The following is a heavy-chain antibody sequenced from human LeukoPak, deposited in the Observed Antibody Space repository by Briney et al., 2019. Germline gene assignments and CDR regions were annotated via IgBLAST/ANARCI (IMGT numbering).Heavy chain of an antibody. CDR2: IYSDGITT. V-gene: IGHV3-74*01. CDR3: TRRGMALDAFDV. CDR1: GFTFSSYW. J-gene: IGHJ3*01. Sequence: GGSLRLSCAASGFTFSSYWMHWVRQAPGKGLVWVSRIYSDGITTNYADPVKGRFTISRDNAKNTLYLQMDSLRAEDTAVYYCTRRGMALDAFDVWGQGTMVTVSS. D-gene: IGHD3-16*01.